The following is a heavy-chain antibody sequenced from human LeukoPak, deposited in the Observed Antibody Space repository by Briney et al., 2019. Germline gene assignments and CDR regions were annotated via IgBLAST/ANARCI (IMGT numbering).Heavy chain of an antibody. CDR2: ISYDGNNK. D-gene: IGHD1-26*01. Sequence: GGSLRLSCAASGFTFSSYGMHWVRQAPGKGLEWVAVISYDGNNKYYVDSVKGRFTISRDNSKNTVFLQMNSLREEDTAVYYCARDMLPWELLPDYWGQGTLVTVSS. CDR1: GFTFSSYG. V-gene: IGHV3-30*03. J-gene: IGHJ4*02. CDR3: ARDMLPWELLPDY.